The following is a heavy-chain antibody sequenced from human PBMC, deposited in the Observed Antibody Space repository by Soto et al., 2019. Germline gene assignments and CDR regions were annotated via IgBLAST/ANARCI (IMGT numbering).Heavy chain of an antibody. V-gene: IGHV4-59*01. Sequence: QVQLQESGPGLVKPSETLSLTCTVSGGSISSYYWSWIRQPPGKGLEWIGYIYYSGSTNYNPSLKSRVTISVDTSKNQFSLKLSSVTAADTAVYYCARDHDTSAAAGTGWYFDLWGRGTLVTVSS. CDR1: GGSISSYY. D-gene: IGHD6-13*01. CDR3: ARDHDTSAAAGTGWYFDL. CDR2: IYYSGST. J-gene: IGHJ2*01.